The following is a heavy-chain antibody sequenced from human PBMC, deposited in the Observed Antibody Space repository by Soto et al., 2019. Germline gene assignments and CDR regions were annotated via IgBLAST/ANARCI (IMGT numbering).Heavy chain of an antibody. CDR2: IYRSGST. Sequence: SETLSLTCAVSGYSISSGYYWGWIRQPPGKGLEWIGSIYRSGSTYYNPSLASRVTISVDTSQNQFSLKLSSVTAADPAVYYFARFSGTYGHSHNFNYWPQGTLVPV. J-gene: IGHJ4*02. V-gene: IGHV4-38-2*01. D-gene: IGHD4-17*01. CDR3: ARFSGTYGHSHNFNY. CDR1: GYSISSGYY.